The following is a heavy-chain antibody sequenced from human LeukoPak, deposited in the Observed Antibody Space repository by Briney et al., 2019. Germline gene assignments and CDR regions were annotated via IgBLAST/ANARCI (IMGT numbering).Heavy chain of an antibody. Sequence: PSETLSLTCAVYGGSFSGYYWSWIRQPPGKGLEWIGEINHSGSTNYNPSLTSRVTISVDTSKNQFSLKLSSVSAADTAVYYCARDGSMVRGVMDDAFDIWGQGTMVTVSS. CDR3: ARDGSMVRGVMDDAFDI. CDR2: INHSGST. D-gene: IGHD3-10*01. J-gene: IGHJ3*02. V-gene: IGHV4-34*01. CDR1: GGSFSGYY.